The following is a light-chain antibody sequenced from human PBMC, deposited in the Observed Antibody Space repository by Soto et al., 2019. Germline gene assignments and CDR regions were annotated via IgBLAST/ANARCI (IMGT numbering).Light chain of an antibody. Sequence: DIQLTQSPSFLSSSVGDRVTITCRASQGISSYLAWYQQKPGKAPKLLIYAASTLQSGVPSRFSGSGSGTEFTLTIRSLQHEDFATYYCQQLNSYPITFGQGTRLEIK. V-gene: IGKV1-9*01. CDR3: QQLNSYPIT. J-gene: IGKJ5*01. CDR2: AAS. CDR1: QGISSY.